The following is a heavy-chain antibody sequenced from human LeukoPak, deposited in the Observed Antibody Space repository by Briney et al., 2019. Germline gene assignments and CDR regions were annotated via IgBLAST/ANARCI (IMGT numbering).Heavy chain of an antibody. V-gene: IGHV4-59*01. CDR3: ARLGMVRGVILGDYYMDV. Sequence: SETLSLTCTVSGGSISSYYWSWIRQPPGKGLEWIGYIYYSGSTNYNPSLKSRVTISVDTSKNQFSLKLSSVTAADTAVYYCARLGMVRGVILGDYYMDVWGKGTTVTVPS. CDR1: GGSISSYY. D-gene: IGHD3-10*01. CDR2: IYYSGST. J-gene: IGHJ6*03.